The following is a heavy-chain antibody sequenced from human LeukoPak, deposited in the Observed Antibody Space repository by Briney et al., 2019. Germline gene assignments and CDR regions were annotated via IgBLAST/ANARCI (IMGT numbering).Heavy chain of an antibody. Sequence: PSETPSLTCTVSGGSISSYYWSWIRQPAGKGLEWIGRIYTSGSTNYNPSLKSRVTMSVDTSKNQFSLKLSSVTAADTAVYYRARDGVENWFDPWGQGTLVTVSS. D-gene: IGHD3-3*01. CDR1: GGSISSYY. V-gene: IGHV4-4*07. J-gene: IGHJ5*02. CDR2: IYTSGST. CDR3: ARDGVENWFDP.